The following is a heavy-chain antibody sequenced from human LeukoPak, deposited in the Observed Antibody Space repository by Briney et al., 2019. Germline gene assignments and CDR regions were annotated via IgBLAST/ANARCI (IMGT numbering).Heavy chain of an antibody. CDR3: ARGRWFDP. V-gene: IGHV1-8*01. CDR1: GYTLTELS. CDR2: MNPNSGNT. J-gene: IGHJ5*02. Sequence: ASVKVSCKVSGYTLTELSMHWVRQATGQGLEWMGWMNPNSGNTGYAQKFQGRVTMTRNTSISTAYMELSSLRSEDTAVYYCARGRWFDPWGQGTLVTVSS.